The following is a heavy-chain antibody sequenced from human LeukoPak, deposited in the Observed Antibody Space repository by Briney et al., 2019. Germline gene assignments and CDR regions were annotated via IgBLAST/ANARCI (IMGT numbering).Heavy chain of an antibody. J-gene: IGHJ4*02. Sequence: GGSLRLSCAASGFIFSNYAMNWVRQAPGKGLEWVSVISGSGGSTYYADSVKGRFTISRYNSKNTLYLQVNSLRAEDTAIYYCAKDLSIVGVTSDYWGQGTLVTVSS. CDR3: AKDLSIVGVTSDY. CDR2: ISGSGGST. CDR1: GFIFSNYA. D-gene: IGHD1-26*01. V-gene: IGHV3-23*01.